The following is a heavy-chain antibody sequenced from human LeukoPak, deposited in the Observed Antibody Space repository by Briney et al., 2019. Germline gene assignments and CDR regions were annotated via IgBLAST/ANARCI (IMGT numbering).Heavy chain of an antibody. CDR2: ISYDGSNK. V-gene: IGHV3-30-3*01. Sequence: GGSLRLSCAASGFTFSSYAMHWVRQAPGKGLEWVAVISYDGSNKYYADSVKGRFTISRDNSKNTLYLQMNSLRAEDTAVYYCAREVTMIVVVIRPFYGMDVWGQGTTVTVSS. D-gene: IGHD3-22*01. CDR1: GFTFSSYA. J-gene: IGHJ6*02. CDR3: AREVTMIVVVIRPFYGMDV.